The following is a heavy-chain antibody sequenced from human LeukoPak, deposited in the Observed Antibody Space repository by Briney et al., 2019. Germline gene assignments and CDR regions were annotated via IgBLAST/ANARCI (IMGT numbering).Heavy chain of an antibody. CDR3: AKDRCSSTSCYLFDY. Sequence: GGSLRLSCAASGFTFSSYAMSWVRQAPGKGLEWVSAFSGSGGSTYYADSVKGRFTISRDNSKNTLFLQMNSLRAEDTAVYYRAKDRCSSTSCYLFDYWGQGTLVTVSS. CDR1: GFTFSSYA. CDR2: FSGSGGST. V-gene: IGHV3-23*01. D-gene: IGHD2-2*01. J-gene: IGHJ4*02.